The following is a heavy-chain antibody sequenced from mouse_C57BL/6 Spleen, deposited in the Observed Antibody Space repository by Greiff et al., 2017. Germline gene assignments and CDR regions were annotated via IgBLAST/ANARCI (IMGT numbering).Heavy chain of an antibody. CDR2: IGTGGGT. CDR3: SRNAPIYYSNHWYFDV. Sequence: QVQLQQSGPGLVAPSQSLSITCTVSGFSLTSYAISWVRQPPGKGLEWLGVIGTGGGTNYNSALKSRMGISKANSKSQVFLKMNRLQTDDTARYYCSRNAPIYYSNHWYFDVWGTGTTVTVSS. V-gene: IGHV2-9-1*01. J-gene: IGHJ1*03. D-gene: IGHD2-5*01. CDR1: GFSLTSYA.